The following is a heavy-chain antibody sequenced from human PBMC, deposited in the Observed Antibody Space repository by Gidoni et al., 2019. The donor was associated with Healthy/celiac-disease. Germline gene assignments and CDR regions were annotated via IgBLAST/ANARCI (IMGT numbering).Heavy chain of an antibody. CDR3: AHSTLLYSSSWYQPLSLFDY. Sequence: QITLKESGPTLVKPTQTLTLTCTFSGFSLSTSGVCVGWLRQPPGKALDWLALIYWDDDKRYSPSLKSRLTITKDTSKNQVVLTMTNMDPVDTATYYCAHSTLLYSSSWYQPLSLFDYWGQGTLVTVSS. CDR2: IYWDDDK. CDR1: GFSLSTSGVC. J-gene: IGHJ4*02. V-gene: IGHV2-5*02. D-gene: IGHD6-13*01.